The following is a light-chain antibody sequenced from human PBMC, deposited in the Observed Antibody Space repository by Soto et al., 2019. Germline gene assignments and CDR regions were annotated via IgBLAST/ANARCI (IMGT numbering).Light chain of an antibody. J-gene: IGKJ1*01. V-gene: IGKV1-5*01. Sequence: DIRMTQSPSTLSASVGDRVTITCRASQSISAWLAWYQQKPGKAPKLLIYDASNLENGVPSRFSGSGSGTEFTLTISSLQPDDSATYYCQHYETYSSTFGQGTKVEIK. CDR2: DAS. CDR1: QSISAW. CDR3: QHYETYSST.